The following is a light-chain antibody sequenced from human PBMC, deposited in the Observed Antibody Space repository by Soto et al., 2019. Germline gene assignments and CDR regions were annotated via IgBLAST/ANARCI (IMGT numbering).Light chain of an antibody. Sequence: EVVVTRSPATLSFSPGERATLSCRASQSVSSYLAWYQQNPGQAPRLLIYYASTSTTTIPDRFSGSGSGTDFTLTISSLQPEDFAIYYCQQYNNWPITFGQGTRLEIK. CDR3: QQYNNWPIT. CDR1: QSVSSY. J-gene: IGKJ5*01. CDR2: YAS. V-gene: IGKV3-11*01.